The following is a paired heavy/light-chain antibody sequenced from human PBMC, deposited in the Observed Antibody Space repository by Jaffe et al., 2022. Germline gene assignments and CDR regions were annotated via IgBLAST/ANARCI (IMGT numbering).Heavy chain of an antibody. CDR2: ISGGGDNT. CDR1: GFTFNNYA. Sequence: EVQLLESGGGLVQPGGSLRLSCTVSGFTFNNYAMTWVRQGPGKGLEWVSTISGGGDNTYHADSVKGRFTISRDNSKNTLYLQMTSLRVDDTAVYYCAKSRGYSGYEDPRFDYWGQGTLVTVSS. CDR3: AKSRGYSGYEDPRFDY. V-gene: IGHV3-23*01. D-gene: IGHD5-12*01. J-gene: IGHJ4*02.
Light chain of an antibody. CDR1: SSNIGNNY. J-gene: IGLJ2*01. CDR2: ENS. V-gene: IGLV1-51*02. Sequence: QSVLTQPPSVSAAPGQKVTISCSGSSSNIGNNYVAWYQQLPGTAPKLLIYENSKRPSGIPDRFSGSKSGTSATLGITGLQTGDEADYYCGTWESSLSAGVVFGGGTKLTVL. CDR3: GTWESSLSAGVV.